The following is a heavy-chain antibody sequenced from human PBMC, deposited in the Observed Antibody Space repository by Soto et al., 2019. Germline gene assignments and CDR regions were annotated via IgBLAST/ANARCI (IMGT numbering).Heavy chain of an antibody. CDR3: ATFCSGGSCYSTRGGFDY. V-gene: IGHV4-31*03. CDR2: TYCSGST. CDR1: GGSISSGAYY. J-gene: IGHJ4*02. Sequence: QVQLQESGPGLVKPSQTLSLTCTVSGGSISSGAYYWSWIRQLPGKGLEWIGYTYCSGSTYYNPSLKSRVTISVDTSKNQFSLKVSSVTAADTAVYYCATFCSGGSCYSTRGGFDYWGQGTLVTVSS. D-gene: IGHD2-15*01.